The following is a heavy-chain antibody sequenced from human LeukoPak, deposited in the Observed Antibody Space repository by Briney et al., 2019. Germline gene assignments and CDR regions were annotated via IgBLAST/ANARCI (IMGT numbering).Heavy chain of an antibody. CDR1: GGTFSSYA. D-gene: IGHD6-19*01. Sequence: ASVKVSCKASGGTFSSYAINWVRQAPGQGLEWMGWISAYNGNTNYAQKLQGRVTMTTDTSTSTAYMELRSLRSDDTAVYYCARGRGYSSGWYWFDPWGQGTLVTVSS. J-gene: IGHJ5*02. CDR2: ISAYNGNT. V-gene: IGHV1-18*01. CDR3: ARGRGYSSGWYWFDP.